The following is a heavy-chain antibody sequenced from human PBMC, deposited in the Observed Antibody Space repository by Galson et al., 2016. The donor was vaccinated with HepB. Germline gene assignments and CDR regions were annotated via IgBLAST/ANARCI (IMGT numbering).Heavy chain of an antibody. CDR3: ARRGRWHYGLDV. J-gene: IGHJ6*04. CDR1: GFTFSDNY. V-gene: IGHV3-11*01. Sequence: SLRLSCAASGFTFSDNYMTWIRQAPGKGLEWTSYISTSGETIYYADSVKGRFTISRDNAKSSLYLHMNGLRVGDTAVYFCARRGRWHYGLDVWGKGTAVTVSS. CDR2: ISTSGETI. D-gene: IGHD5-24*01.